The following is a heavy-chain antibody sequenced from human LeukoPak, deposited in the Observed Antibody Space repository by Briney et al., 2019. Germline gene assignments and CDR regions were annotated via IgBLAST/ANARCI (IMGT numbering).Heavy chain of an antibody. CDR3: VKDHYYGSGSYYNGYWFDP. Sequence: GGSLRLSCSASGFTFSSYAMHWVRQAPGKGLEYVSAISSNGGSTYYADSVKGRFTISRDNSKNTLYLQMSSLRADDTAVYYCVKDHYYGSGSYYNGYWFDPWGQGTLVTVSS. J-gene: IGHJ5*02. CDR2: ISSNGGST. CDR1: GFTFSSYA. V-gene: IGHV3-64D*06. D-gene: IGHD3-10*01.